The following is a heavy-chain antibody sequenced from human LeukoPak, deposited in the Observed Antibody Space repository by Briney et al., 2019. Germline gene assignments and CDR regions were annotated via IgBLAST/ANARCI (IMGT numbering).Heavy chain of an antibody. CDR1: GFTVSSNY. CDR2: IYSGGST. Sequence: PGGSLRLSCAASGFTVSSNYMSWVRQAPGEGLEWGAVIYSGGSTYYADSVKGRFTISRDNSKNTLYLQMNSLRAEDTAVYYCAREESSPHYYDSSGPMDVWGKGTTVTVSS. D-gene: IGHD3-22*01. CDR3: AREESSPHYYDSSGPMDV. J-gene: IGHJ6*04. V-gene: IGHV3-53*01.